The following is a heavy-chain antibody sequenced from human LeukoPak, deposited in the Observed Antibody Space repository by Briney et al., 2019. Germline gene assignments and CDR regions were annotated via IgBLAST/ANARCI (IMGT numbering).Heavy chain of an antibody. Sequence: GGSLRLSCAASGFTFSSHWMHWVRRAPGKGLVWVSRINSDGSSTTYADSVKGRFTISRDNAKNTLYLQMNSLRAEDTAVYYCARYDDVWTARRKRAGIDYWGQGTLVTVSS. CDR1: GFTFSSHW. CDR2: INSDGSST. J-gene: IGHJ4*02. D-gene: IGHD3/OR15-3a*01. CDR3: ARYDDVWTARRKRAGIDY. V-gene: IGHV3-74*01.